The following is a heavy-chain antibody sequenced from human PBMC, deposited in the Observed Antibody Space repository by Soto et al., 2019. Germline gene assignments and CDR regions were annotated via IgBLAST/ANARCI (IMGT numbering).Heavy chain of an antibody. CDR1: AGSVSGYY. CDR2: VRYTGST. Sequence: QVQLQESGPGLVKPSETLSLTCTVSAGSVSGYYWSWIRQPPGKAPEWIGYVRYTGSTKYNPSLNQRVTISVDVSKNRFSLSLSSVTAVDTAVYYCTRHDGNYRNVLDYWGQGALVTVSS. J-gene: IGHJ4*02. D-gene: IGHD4-17*01. CDR3: TRHDGNYRNVLDY. V-gene: IGHV4-59*08.